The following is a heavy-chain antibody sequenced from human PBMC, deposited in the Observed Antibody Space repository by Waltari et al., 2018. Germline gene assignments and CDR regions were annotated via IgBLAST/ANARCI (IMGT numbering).Heavy chain of an antibody. CDR1: GFTLSRYW. CDR3: VREYCSGGSCHDAFDI. CDR2: GNNDGSST. D-gene: IGHD2-15*01. V-gene: IGHV3-74*01. Sequence: EVQLVESGGGLVQPGGSLRLSCAASGFTLSRYWMHWVRQAPGKGLVWVSRGNNDGSSTNYADYVKGRFTISRDNAKNTLYLQMNSQGAEDTAVFYCVREYCSGGSCHDAFDIWGQGTMVTVSS. J-gene: IGHJ3*02.